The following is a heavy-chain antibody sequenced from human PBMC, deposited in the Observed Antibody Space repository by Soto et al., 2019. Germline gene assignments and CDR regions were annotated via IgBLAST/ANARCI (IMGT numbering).Heavy chain of an antibody. D-gene: IGHD6-19*01. CDR3: ARGVGGSGLNWFDP. CDR2: IHYRRSA. Sequence: ETLSPTCSFPDSSIIGFCWTWFGRSPERGLEWFGYIHYRRSANYNPSLNSRLTMSVARSKSQFTMKLASLTAADTAVYYCARGVGGSGLNWFDPWGQGTLVTVSS. V-gene: IGHV4-59*12. CDR1: DSSIIGFC. J-gene: IGHJ5*02.